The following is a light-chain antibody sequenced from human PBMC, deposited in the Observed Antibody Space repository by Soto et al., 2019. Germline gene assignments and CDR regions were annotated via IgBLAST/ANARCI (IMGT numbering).Light chain of an antibody. CDR3: QSYDSSLSVV. V-gene: IGLV1-40*01. Sequence: QSVLTQPSSVSGAPGQRVTISCTGSSSNIGAGYDVHWYQQLPGTAPKLLMYGNSNRPSGVPDRFSGSKSGTSASLAITKLQAEDEADYYCQSYDSSLSVVFGGGTKLTVL. CDR1: SSNIGAGYD. J-gene: IGLJ2*01. CDR2: GNS.